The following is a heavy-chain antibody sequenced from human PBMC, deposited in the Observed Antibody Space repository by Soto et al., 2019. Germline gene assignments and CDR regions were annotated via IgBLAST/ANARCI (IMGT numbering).Heavy chain of an antibody. CDR1: GFRFADYT. J-gene: IGHJ5*02. CDR2: LTWNSESI. D-gene: IGHD6-13*01. V-gene: IGHV3-9*01. CDR3: AKGAISGTLHLFDP. Sequence: EVQLVESGGGLVQPGRSLRLSCAASGFRFADYTMHWVRQAPGKGLEWVSGLTWNSESIAYADSVKGRFTISRDNAKNALYLQMNSLRAEDRAFYFCAKGAISGTLHLFDPWGQGTLVTVSS.